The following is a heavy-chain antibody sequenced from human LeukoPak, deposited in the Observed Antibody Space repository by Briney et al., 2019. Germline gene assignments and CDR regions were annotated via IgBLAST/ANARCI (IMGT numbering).Heavy chain of an antibody. D-gene: IGHD3-22*01. V-gene: IGHV3-23*01. CDR3: ARRINYYDSSGYYYVRYFDS. Sequence: GGSLRLSCAASGFTFSSYAMSWVRQAPGKGLEWVSAISGSGGSTYYADSVKGRFTISRDNSKNTLYLQMNGLGAEDTAVYYCARRINYYDSSGYYYVRYFDSWGQGTLVTVSS. CDR2: ISGSGGST. CDR1: GFTFSSYA. J-gene: IGHJ4*02.